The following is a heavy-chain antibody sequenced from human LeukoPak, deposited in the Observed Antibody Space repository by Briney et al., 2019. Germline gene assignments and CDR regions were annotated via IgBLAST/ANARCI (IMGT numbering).Heavy chain of an antibody. V-gene: IGHV3-30*02. CDR3: AKAVVPAADNWFDP. Sequence: GGSLRLSCAASGSTFSSYGMHWVRQAPGKGLEWVAFIRYDGSNKYYADSVKGRFTISRDNSKNTLYLQMNSLRAEDTAVYYCAKAVVPAADNWFDPWGQGTLVTVSS. D-gene: IGHD2-2*01. CDR1: GSTFSSYG. CDR2: IRYDGSNK. J-gene: IGHJ5*02.